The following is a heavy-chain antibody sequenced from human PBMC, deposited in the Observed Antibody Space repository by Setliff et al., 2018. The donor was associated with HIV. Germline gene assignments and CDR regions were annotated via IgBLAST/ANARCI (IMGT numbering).Heavy chain of an antibody. CDR1: GYTFTSYA. CDR2: FDPQDDET. Sequence: ASVKVSCKASGYTFTSYAMHWVRQAPGKGLEWIGSFDPQDDETIYAQNFQGRVTMTEDTSTDTAYMELSSLRSEDTAVYYCVTQRGSGSDPFDIWGPGTMVTVSS. D-gene: IGHD6-25*01. J-gene: IGHJ3*02. V-gene: IGHV1-24*01. CDR3: VTQRGSGSDPFDI.